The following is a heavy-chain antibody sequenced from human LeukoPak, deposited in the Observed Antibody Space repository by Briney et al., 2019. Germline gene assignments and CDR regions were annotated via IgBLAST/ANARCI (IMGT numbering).Heavy chain of an antibody. CDR1: GYTFTSDG. J-gene: IGHJ5*02. V-gene: IGHV1-18*01. CDR3: ARVSAPPDYGDYVSENWFDP. CDR2: ISAYNKR. Sequence: ASVKVSCKASGYTFTSDGINWVRQAPGQGLECMGWISAYNKRNYAQKFQGRVTMTTDTSTSTAYMELRNLRSDDTAVYYCARVSAPPDYGDYVSENWFDPWGQGTLVTVSS. D-gene: IGHD4-17*01.